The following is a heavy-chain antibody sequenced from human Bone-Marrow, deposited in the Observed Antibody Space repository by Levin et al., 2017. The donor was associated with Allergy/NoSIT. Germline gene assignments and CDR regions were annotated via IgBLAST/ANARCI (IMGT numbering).Heavy chain of an antibody. Sequence: SGGSLRLSCAASGFTFSSYWMSWVRQAPGKGLEWVANIKQDGSEKYYVDSVKGRFTISRDNAKNSLYLQMNSLRAEDTAVYYCARVYCSSTSCYGDGWGYWGQGTLVTVSS. CDR3: ARVYCSSTSCYGDGWGY. CDR2: IKQDGSEK. CDR1: GFTFSSYW. V-gene: IGHV3-7*04. D-gene: IGHD2-2*01. J-gene: IGHJ4*02.